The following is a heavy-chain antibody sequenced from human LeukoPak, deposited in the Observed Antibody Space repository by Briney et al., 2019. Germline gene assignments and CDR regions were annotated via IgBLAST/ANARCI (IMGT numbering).Heavy chain of an antibody. J-gene: IGHJ4*02. CDR3: ARDRPQSSGSFDY. CDR2: ISWNSGTR. D-gene: IGHD6-25*01. V-gene: IGHV3-9*01. Sequence: GGSLRLSCAASGFTFDDYAMHWVRQAPGKGLEWVSGISWNSGTRGYADSVRGRFTISRDNAKNTLYLQMNSVRAEDTAVYYCARDRPQSSGSFDYWGQGTLVTVSS. CDR1: GFTFDDYA.